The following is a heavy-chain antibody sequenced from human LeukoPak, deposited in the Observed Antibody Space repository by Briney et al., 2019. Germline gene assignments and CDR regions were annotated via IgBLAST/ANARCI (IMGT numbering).Heavy chain of an antibody. V-gene: IGHV1-24*01. CDR1: GYTFIGYY. CDR3: ATLCDSSGYYRGDY. D-gene: IGHD3-22*01. CDR2: FDPEDGET. J-gene: IGHJ4*02. Sequence: ASVKVSCKASGYTFIGYYMHWVRQAPGKGLEWMGGFDPEDGETIYAQKFQGRVTMTEDTSTDTAYMELSSLRSEDTAVYYCATLCDSSGYYRGDYWGQGTLVTVSS.